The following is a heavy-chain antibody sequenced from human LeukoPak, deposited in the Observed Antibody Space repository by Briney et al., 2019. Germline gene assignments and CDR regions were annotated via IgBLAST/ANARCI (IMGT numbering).Heavy chain of an antibody. J-gene: IGHJ3*02. CDR1: GGSISSGGYY. D-gene: IGHD5-24*01. CDR3: ASATRPLRWLQRRNGAFDI. V-gene: IGHV4-31*03. CDR2: IYYSGST. Sequence: PSETLSLTCTVSGGSISSGGYYWSWIRQHPGKGLEWIGYIYYSGSTYYNPSLKSRVTISVDTSKNQFSLKLSSVTAADTAVYYCASATRPLRWLQRRNGAFDIWGQGTMVTVSS.